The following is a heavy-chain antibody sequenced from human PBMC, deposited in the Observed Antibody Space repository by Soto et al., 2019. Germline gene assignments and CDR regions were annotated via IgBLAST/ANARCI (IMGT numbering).Heavy chain of an antibody. V-gene: IGHV1-18*01. CDR1: GYTFTSYG. J-gene: IGHJ6*02. CDR3: ARDPPPEVVVPAASNYYYYYGMDV. Sequence: ASVKVSCKASGYTFTSYGISWVRQAPGQGLEWMGWISAYNGNTNYAQKLQGRVTMTTDTSTSTAYMELRSLRSDDTAVYYCARDPPPEVVVPAASNYYYYYGMDVWGQGTTVTVSS. D-gene: IGHD2-2*01. CDR2: ISAYNGNT.